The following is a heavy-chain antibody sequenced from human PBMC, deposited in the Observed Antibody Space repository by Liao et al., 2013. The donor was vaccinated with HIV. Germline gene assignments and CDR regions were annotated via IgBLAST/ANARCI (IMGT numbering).Heavy chain of an antibody. J-gene: IGHJ3*02. V-gene: IGHV4-34*01. CDR3: ASPYCSGGSCYVDAFDI. Sequence: QVQLQGSGPGLLKPSETLSLTCAVYGGSFSGYDWTWIRQPPGKGLEWIGEINHSGSTNYNPSLKSRVTISVDTSKNQFSLKLSSVTAADTAVYYCASPYCSGGSCYVDAFDIWGQGTMVTVSS. CDR1: GGSFSGYD. CDR2: INHSGST. D-gene: IGHD2-15*01.